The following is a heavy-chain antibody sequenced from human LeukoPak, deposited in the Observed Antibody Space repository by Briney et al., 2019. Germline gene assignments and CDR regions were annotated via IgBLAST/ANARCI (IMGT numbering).Heavy chain of an antibody. J-gene: IGHJ4*02. D-gene: IGHD6-13*01. CDR1: GYSISNGYF. V-gene: IGHV4-38-2*02. Sequence: PSETLSLNCTVSGYSISNGYFWGWIRQPPGKGLECIGTIYHSGSIYYNPSLKGRVTISVDTSKNQFSLKLNSLTAADTAVYYCARAPYSSSWYYFDYWGQGTLVTVSS. CDR2: IYHSGSI. CDR3: ARAPYSSSWYYFDY.